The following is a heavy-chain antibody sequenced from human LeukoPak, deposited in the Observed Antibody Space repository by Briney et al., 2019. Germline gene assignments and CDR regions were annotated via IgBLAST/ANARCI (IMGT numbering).Heavy chain of an antibody. CDR2: IYYSGST. V-gene: IGHV4-59*08. CDR1: GGSISSYY. D-gene: IGHD3-3*01. CDR3: ARQRELTIFGVVWSYYDY. Sequence: PSETLSLTCTVSGGSISSYYWSWIRQPPGKGLEWIGYIYYSGSTNYNPSLKSRVTISVDTSKNQFSLKLSSVTAADTAVYYCARQRELTIFGVVWSYYDYWGQGTLVTVSS. J-gene: IGHJ4*02.